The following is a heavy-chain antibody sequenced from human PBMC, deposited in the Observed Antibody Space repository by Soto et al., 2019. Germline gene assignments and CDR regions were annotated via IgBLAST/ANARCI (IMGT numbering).Heavy chain of an antibody. CDR3: ARTSRFKPGHLAY. CDR1: GYSISSDNW. J-gene: IGHJ4*02. V-gene: IGHV4-28*01. D-gene: IGHD2-21*01. CDR2: IFYTGTT. Sequence: SETLSLTCAVPGYSISSDNWWGWIRQPPGKGLEWIGYIFYTGTTYYNLSLKSRVTMSVDTAKDQFSLKLSSVTAADTAVYYGARTSRFKPGHLAYWGQRTLVIVSA.